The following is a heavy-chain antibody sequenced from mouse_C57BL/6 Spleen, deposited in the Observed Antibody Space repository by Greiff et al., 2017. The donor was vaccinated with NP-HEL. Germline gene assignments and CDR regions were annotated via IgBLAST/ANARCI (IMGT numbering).Heavy chain of an antibody. Sequence: VQLQQPGAELVRPGTSVKLSCKASGYTFTSYWMHWVKQRPGQGLEWIGVIDPSDSYTNYNQKFKGKATLTVDTSSSTAYMQLSSLTSEDSAVYYCARGKRGFDYWGQGTTLTVSS. J-gene: IGHJ2*01. D-gene: IGHD2-1*01. CDR3: ARGKRGFDY. CDR2: IDPSDSYT. CDR1: GYTFTSYW. V-gene: IGHV1-59*01.